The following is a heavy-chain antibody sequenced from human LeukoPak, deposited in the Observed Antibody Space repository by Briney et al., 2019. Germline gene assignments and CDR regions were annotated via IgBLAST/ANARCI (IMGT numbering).Heavy chain of an antibody. CDR2: IKSKTDGGTT. CDR1: GFTFSNAW. D-gene: IGHD1-26*01. Sequence: GGSLRLSCAASGFTFSNAWMSWVRQAPGKGLEWVGRIKSKTDGGTTDYAAPVKGRFTISRDDSKNTLYLQMNGLKTEDTAVYYCTTATGSYGPFLFDYWGQGTLVTVSS. CDR3: TTATGSYGPFLFDY. V-gene: IGHV3-15*01. J-gene: IGHJ4*02.